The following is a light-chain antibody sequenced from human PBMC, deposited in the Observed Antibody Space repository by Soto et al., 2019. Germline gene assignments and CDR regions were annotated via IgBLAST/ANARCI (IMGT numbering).Light chain of an antibody. J-gene: IGLJ3*02. V-gene: IGLV1-40*01. CDR3: QSADSSGWV. CDR1: SSNIGNNY. Sequence: QSVLTQPPSVSAAPGQKVTISCSGSSSNIGNNYVSWYKQLPGGAPKLIIYANSDRPSGVPDRISGSKSGTSASLAITGLQPEDEAEYYCQSADSSGWVFGGGTKVTVL. CDR2: ANS.